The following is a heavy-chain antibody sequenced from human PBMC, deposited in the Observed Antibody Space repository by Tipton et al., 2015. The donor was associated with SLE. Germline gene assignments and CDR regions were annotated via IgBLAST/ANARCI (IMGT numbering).Heavy chain of an antibody. Sequence: TLSLTCTVSGGSISSYYWSWIRQPPGKGLEWIGYIYYSGSTNYNPSLKSRVTISVDTSKNQFSLKLSSVTAADTAVYYCARHRYSIGQLGYWGQGTLVTVSS. V-gene: IGHV4-59*08. CDR3: ARHRYSIGQLGY. D-gene: IGHD6-19*01. J-gene: IGHJ4*02. CDR1: GGSISSYY. CDR2: IYYSGST.